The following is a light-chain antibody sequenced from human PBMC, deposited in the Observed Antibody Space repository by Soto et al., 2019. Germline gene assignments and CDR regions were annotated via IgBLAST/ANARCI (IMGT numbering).Light chain of an antibody. CDR2: GNS. CDR3: QSYDSSLSVV. Sequence: QPVLTQQPSVSGAPGQRVTISCTGSSSNIGAGYDVHWYQQLPGTAPKILIYGNSNRPSGVPDRFSGSKSGTSASLAITGLQAEDEADYYCQSYDSSLSVVFGGGTKVTVL. V-gene: IGLV1-40*01. CDR1: SSNIGAGYD. J-gene: IGLJ2*01.